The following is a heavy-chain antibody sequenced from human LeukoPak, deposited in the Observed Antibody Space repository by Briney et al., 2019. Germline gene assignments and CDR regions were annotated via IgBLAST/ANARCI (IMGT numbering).Heavy chain of an antibody. CDR2: IIPILGIA. CDR1: GGTFSSYA. J-gene: IGHJ4*02. CDR3: ARSHSSSPALFDY. D-gene: IGHD6-13*01. V-gene: IGHV1-69*04. Sequence: SVKVSCKASGGTFSSYAISWVRQAPGQGLEWMGRIIPILGIANYAQKFQGRVTITADKSTSTAYMELSSLRSEDTAVYYCARSHSSSPALFDYWGQGTLVTVSS.